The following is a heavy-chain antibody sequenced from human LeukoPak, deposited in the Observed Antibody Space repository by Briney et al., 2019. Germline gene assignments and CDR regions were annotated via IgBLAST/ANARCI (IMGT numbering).Heavy chain of an antibody. V-gene: IGHV3-33*01. CDR1: GFTFSSYG. CDR3: ARDIDTSSHYGWFDP. CDR2: FWAEGTKK. Sequence: HPGRSLRLSCATSGFTFSSYGMHWVRQAPGKGLEWVAVFWAEGTKKYYGDSVKGRFTISRDTSKNTVYLQMNSLRAEDTAVYYCARDIDTSSHYGWFDPWGQGTLVTVSS. D-gene: IGHD3-22*01. J-gene: IGHJ5*02.